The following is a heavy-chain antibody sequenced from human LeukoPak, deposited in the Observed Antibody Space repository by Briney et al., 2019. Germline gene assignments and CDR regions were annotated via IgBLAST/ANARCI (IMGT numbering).Heavy chain of an antibody. CDR3: ARRDYLTGYYYYYMDV. CDR2: IIGSGGST. Sequence: PGGSLRLSCTASGFTFSSYAMSWVRQAPGKGLEWVSGIIGSGGSTYYADSVKGRFTISRDNSKNTLYLQMNRLRAEDTAVYYCARRDYLTGYYYYYMDVWGKGTTVTVSS. CDR1: GFTFSSYA. D-gene: IGHD1-14*01. J-gene: IGHJ6*03. V-gene: IGHV3-23*01.